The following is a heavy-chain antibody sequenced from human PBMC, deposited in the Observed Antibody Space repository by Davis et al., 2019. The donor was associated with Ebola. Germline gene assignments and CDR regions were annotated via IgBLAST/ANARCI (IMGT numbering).Heavy chain of an antibody. CDR1: GFTFSSYG. D-gene: IGHD3-10*01. V-gene: IGHV3-33*01. Sequence: GGSLRLSCAASGFTFSSYGMHWVRQAPGKGLEWVAVIWYDGSNKYYADSVKGRFTISRDNSKNTLYLQMNSLRAEDTAVYYCARGDIGFGELFRSCGMDVWGQGTTVTVSS. CDR3: ARGDIGFGELFRSCGMDV. CDR2: IWYDGSNK. J-gene: IGHJ6*02.